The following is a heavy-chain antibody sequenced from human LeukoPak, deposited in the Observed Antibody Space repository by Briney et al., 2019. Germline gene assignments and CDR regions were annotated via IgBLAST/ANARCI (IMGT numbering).Heavy chain of an antibody. CDR1: GFTFSSCG. D-gene: IGHD3-10*01. CDR2: ISYDGSNK. V-gene: IGHV3-30*18. Sequence: GGSLRLSCAASGFTFSSCGMHWVRQAPGKGLEWVAVISYDGSNKYYADSVKGRFTVSRDNSKNTLYLQVNSLRAEDTAVYYCAKDSMVRGENYFDYRGQGTLVTVSS. CDR3: AKDSMVRGENYFDY. J-gene: IGHJ4*02.